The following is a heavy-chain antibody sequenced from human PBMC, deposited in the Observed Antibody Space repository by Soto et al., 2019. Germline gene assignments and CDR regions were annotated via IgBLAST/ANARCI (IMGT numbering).Heavy chain of an antibody. CDR3: ARVKTGLDAFDI. CDR1: GGSISSYY. CDR2: IYYSGST. Sequence: SETLSLTCTVSGGSISSYYWSWIRQPPGKGLEWIGYIYYSGSTNYNPSLKSRVTISVDTSKNQFSLKLSSVTAADTAVYYCARVKTGLDAFDIRGQGTMVTV. J-gene: IGHJ3*02. V-gene: IGHV4-59*01.